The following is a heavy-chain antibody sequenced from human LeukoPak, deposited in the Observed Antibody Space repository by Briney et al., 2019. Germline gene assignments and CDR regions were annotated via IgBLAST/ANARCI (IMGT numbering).Heavy chain of an antibody. V-gene: IGHV1-69*06. D-gene: IGHD3-9*01. Sequence: GSSVTVSCMPSVGTFRSYAIRWVRPAPAQELAWMGGINPIFGTPKYAHNFQGRVTLIANKFPNAAYMELSSLESDGPAVYYRARVGHYDILTGYFYYYYMDVWGKRNTVTVSS. CDR3: ARVGHYDILTGYFYYYYMDV. J-gene: IGHJ6*03. CDR2: INPIFGTP. CDR1: VGTFRSYA.